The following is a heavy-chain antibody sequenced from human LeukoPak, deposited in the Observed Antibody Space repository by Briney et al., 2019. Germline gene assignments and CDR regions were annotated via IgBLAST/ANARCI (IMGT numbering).Heavy chain of an antibody. Sequence: GRSLRLSCAASGFTFSSYAMHWVRQAPGKGLEWAAVISYDGSNKYYADSVKGRFTISRDNSKNTLYLQMNSLRAEDTAVYYCARLGSATIYWGQGTLVTVSS. D-gene: IGHD1-26*01. CDR1: GFTFSSYA. CDR3: ARLGSATIY. J-gene: IGHJ4*02. V-gene: IGHV3-30*04. CDR2: ISYDGSNK.